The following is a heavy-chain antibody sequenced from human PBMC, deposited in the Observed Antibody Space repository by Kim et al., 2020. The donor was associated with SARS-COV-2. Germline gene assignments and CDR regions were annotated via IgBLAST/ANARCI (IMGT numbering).Heavy chain of an antibody. CDR1: GFTFSNYA. CDR2: ILHDGTKK. V-gene: IGHV3-30-3*01. CDR3: AREWFNAFDI. D-gene: IGHD3-10*01. Sequence: GVSLRLSCAASGFTFSNYAIHWVRQAPGKGLEWVALILHDGTKKYYADSVKGRFTISRDNSKNTLCLQMNSLRPEDTAVYYCAREWFNAFDIWGQGTTVTVSS. J-gene: IGHJ3*02.